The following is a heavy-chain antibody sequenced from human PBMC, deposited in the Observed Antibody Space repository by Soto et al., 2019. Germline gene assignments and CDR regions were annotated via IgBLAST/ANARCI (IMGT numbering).Heavy chain of an antibody. CDR3: ARADYDILTGYYHPVPKWFDP. J-gene: IGHJ5*02. D-gene: IGHD3-9*01. Sequence: PSETLSLTCTVSGGSISSYYWSWIRQPPGKGLEWIGYIYYSGSTNYNPSLKSRVTISVDTSKNQFSLKLSSVTAADTAVYYCARADYDILTGYYHPVPKWFDPWGQGTLVTVSS. CDR2: IYYSGST. V-gene: IGHV4-59*01. CDR1: GGSISSYY.